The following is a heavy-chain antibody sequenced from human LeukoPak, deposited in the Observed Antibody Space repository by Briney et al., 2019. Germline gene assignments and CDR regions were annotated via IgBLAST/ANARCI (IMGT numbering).Heavy chain of an antibody. CDR3: ARGIVGGISFDY. Sequence: SETLSLTCTVSGGSISSYYWSWIRQPPGKGLEWIGYIYYSGSTNYNPSLKSRVTISVDTSKNQFSLKLSSVTAADTAVYYCARGIVGGISFDYWGQGTLVTVSS. CDR1: GGSISSYY. D-gene: IGHD1-26*01. CDR2: IYYSGST. J-gene: IGHJ4*02. V-gene: IGHV4-59*01.